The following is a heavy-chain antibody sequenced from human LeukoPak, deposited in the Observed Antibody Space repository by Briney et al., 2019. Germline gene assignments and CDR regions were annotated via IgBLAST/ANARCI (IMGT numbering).Heavy chain of an antibody. V-gene: IGHV4-61*02. CDR1: GGSISSGSYY. J-gene: IGHJ4*02. CDR2: IYTSGST. CDR3: ARGGDGVFDY. D-gene: IGHD5-24*01. Sequence: SETLSLTCTVSGGSISSGSYYWSWIRQPAGKGLEWIGRIYTSGSTNYNPSLKSRVTISVDTSKNQFSLKLSAVTAADTAVYYCARGGDGVFDYWGQGTLVTVSS.